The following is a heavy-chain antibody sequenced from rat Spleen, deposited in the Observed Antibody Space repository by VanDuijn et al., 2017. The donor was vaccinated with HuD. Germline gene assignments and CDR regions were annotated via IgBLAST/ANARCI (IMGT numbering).Heavy chain of an antibody. Sequence: EVKLVESGGGLVQPGRSLKLSCAASGFNFNDYWMDWVRQAPTKGLEWIASISPGGDNTYYRDSVKGRFTVSRDNAKNTQYLQMDSLRSEDTATYYCVRLDPETGTYFDYWGQGVMVTVSS. CDR3: VRLDPETGTYFDY. V-gene: IGHV5S13*01. CDR1: GFNFNDYW. J-gene: IGHJ2*01. D-gene: IGHD1-5*01. CDR2: ISPGGDNT.